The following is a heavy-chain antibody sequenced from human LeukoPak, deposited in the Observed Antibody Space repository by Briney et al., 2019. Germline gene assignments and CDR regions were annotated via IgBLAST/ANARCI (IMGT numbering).Heavy chain of an antibody. CDR1: GFTFSSYW. CDR2: INQDGSEK. Sequence: GGSLRLSCVASGFTFSSYWMSWVRQAPGKGLEWVANINQDGSEKYYVDSVKGRFTISRDNAKNSLYLQMNSLRAEDTAVYYCAKDPEAYYYDSSGSRGGNYWGQGTLVTVSS. CDR3: AKDPEAYYYDSSGSRGGNY. J-gene: IGHJ4*02. V-gene: IGHV3-7*01. D-gene: IGHD3-22*01.